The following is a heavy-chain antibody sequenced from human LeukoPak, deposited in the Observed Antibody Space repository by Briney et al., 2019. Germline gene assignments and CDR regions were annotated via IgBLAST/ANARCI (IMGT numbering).Heavy chain of an antibody. J-gene: IGHJ4*02. Sequence: PGGSLRLSCAASGFTFSNYWMHWVRHAPGKGLMWAARISYDGSSADHADSVKGRFTIFRDNAKNTLYLQMNSLRVEDTGVYYCARRRTIGDYDYWGQGTLVTVSS. V-gene: IGHV3-74*01. D-gene: IGHD3-16*01. CDR3: ARRRTIGDYDY. CDR1: GFTFSNYW. CDR2: ISYDGSSA.